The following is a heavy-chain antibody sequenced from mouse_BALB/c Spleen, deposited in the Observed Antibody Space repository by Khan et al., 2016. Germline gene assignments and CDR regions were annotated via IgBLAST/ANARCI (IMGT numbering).Heavy chain of an antibody. Sequence: EVELVESGPGLVKPSQSLSLTCTVTGYSITSDYAWNWIRQFPGNKLEWMGYISYSGSPSYNPSLTSRISITRDTSNNQFFLQLNSVTSEDTATYCSARSGYGSKDAMDYWGQGTSVTVSS. D-gene: IGHD1-1*01. V-gene: IGHV3-2*02. CDR3: ARSGYGSKDAMDY. CDR2: ISYSGSP. J-gene: IGHJ4*01. CDR1: GYSITSDYA.